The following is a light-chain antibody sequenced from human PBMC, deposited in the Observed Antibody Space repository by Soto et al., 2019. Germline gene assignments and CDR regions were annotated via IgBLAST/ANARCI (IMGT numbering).Light chain of an antibody. V-gene: IGKV3-20*01. Sequence: VLTQSPGTLSLSPGERATLSCRASQSVTSSYLAWYQQKPGQAPRLLLYGASSRATGITDRFSGSGSGTDFTLTISRLEPEDFAVYYCQQYGSSGTFGQGTKVDIK. CDR2: GAS. J-gene: IGKJ1*01. CDR3: QQYGSSGT. CDR1: QSVTSSY.